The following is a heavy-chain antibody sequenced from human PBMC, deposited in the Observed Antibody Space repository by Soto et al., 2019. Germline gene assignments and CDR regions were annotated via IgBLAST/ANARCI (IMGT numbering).Heavy chain of an antibody. Sequence: GASVKVSCKASGGTFSSYAISWVRQAPGQGLEWMGGIIPIFGTANYAQKFQGRVTITADESTSTAYMELSSLRSEDTAVYYCASCLGGGSCYSGLDYWGQGTLVTVSS. J-gene: IGHJ4*02. CDR2: IIPIFGTA. CDR3: ASCLGGGSCYSGLDY. V-gene: IGHV1-69*13. CDR1: GGTFSSYA. D-gene: IGHD2-15*01.